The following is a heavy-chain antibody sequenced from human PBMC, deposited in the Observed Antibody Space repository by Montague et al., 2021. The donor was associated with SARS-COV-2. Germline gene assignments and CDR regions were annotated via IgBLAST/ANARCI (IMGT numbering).Heavy chain of an antibody. CDR2: ISSSSSYI. V-gene: IGHV3-21*01. CDR1: GFTFSSYS. Sequence: SLRLSCAASGFTFSSYSMDWVRQAPGKGLEWVSSISSSSSYIYYADSVKGRFTISRDNAKNSLYLQMNSLRAEDTAVYYCARDRGGGRYDFWSGYYVQPYDYWGQGTLVTGSS. CDR3: ARDRGGGRYDFWSGYYVQPYDY. D-gene: IGHD3-3*01. J-gene: IGHJ4*02.